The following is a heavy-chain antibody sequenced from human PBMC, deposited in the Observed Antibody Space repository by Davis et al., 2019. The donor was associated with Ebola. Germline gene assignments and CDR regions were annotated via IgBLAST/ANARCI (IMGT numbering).Heavy chain of an antibody. CDR3: AREYSSSPDAFDI. Sequence: GESLKISCAASGFTFSSYGMHWVRQAPGKGLEWVAVISYDGSNKYYADSVKGRFTISRDNSKNTLYLQMNSLRAEDTAVYYCAREYSSSPDAFDIWGQGTMVTVSS. D-gene: IGHD6-6*01. V-gene: IGHV3-30*19. J-gene: IGHJ3*02. CDR2: ISYDGSNK. CDR1: GFTFSSYG.